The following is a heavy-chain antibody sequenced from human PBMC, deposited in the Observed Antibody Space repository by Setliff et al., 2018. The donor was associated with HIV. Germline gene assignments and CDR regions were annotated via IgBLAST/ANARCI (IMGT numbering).Heavy chain of an antibody. D-gene: IGHD6-6*01. Sequence: HPGGSLRLSCAASGFTFSSYAMSCVRQAPGKGLEWVSAISGSGGSTYYADSVKCRFTISRDNSKNTLYLQMDSLRAEDTAAYYCANDSSSGYYYYYLDVWGKGTTVTVSS. V-gene: IGHV3-23*01. CDR3: ANDSSSGYYYYYLDV. CDR2: ISGSGGST. J-gene: IGHJ6*03. CDR1: GFTFSSYA.